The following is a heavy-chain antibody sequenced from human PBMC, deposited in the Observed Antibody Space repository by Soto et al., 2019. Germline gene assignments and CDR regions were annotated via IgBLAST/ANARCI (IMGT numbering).Heavy chain of an antibody. V-gene: IGHV3-74*01. CDR1: KFTFSNYW. CDR3: ARERGVNSLDV. CDR2: IDSDGSDT. D-gene: IGHD3-16*01. J-gene: IGHJ6*02. Sequence: PGGSLRLSCEASKFTFSNYWMHWVRQAPGKGLVWVSRIDSDGSDTIYADSVKGRFTISRDNARNTLYLQMNSLRAEDTAVYYCARERGVNSLDVWGQGTTVTVSS.